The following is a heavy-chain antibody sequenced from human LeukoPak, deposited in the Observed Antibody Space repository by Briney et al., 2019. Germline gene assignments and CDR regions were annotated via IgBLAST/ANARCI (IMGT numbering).Heavy chain of an antibody. Sequence: GGSLRLSCAASGFTFSSYGMNWVRQAPGKGLEWVAFIRYDGSNKYFADSVKGRFTISRDNSKNTLYLQMNSLRAEDTAVYYCAKAAAGTNAFVNYWGQGTLVTVSS. CDR2: IRYDGSNK. CDR1: GFTFSSYG. CDR3: AKAAAGTNAFVNY. D-gene: IGHD6-13*01. V-gene: IGHV3-30*02. J-gene: IGHJ4*02.